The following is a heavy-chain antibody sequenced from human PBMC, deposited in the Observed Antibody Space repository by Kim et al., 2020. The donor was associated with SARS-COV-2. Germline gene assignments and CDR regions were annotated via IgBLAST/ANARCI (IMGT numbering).Heavy chain of an antibody. V-gene: IGHV3-9*01. Sequence: GGSLRLSCAASGFTFDDYAMHWVRQAPGKGLEWVSGVSWNSGNIDYADSVKGRFTISRDNAKNALYLQMNSLRAEDTALYYCAKGLDSSSWYLVDYWGQG. D-gene: IGHD6-13*01. CDR3: AKGLDSSSWYLVDY. CDR2: VSWNSGNI. J-gene: IGHJ4*02. CDR1: GFTFDDYA.